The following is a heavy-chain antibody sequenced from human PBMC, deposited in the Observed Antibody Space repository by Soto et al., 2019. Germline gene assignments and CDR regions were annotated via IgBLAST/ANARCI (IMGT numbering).Heavy chain of an antibody. V-gene: IGHV4-34*01. CDR1: GGSFSGYY. CDR2: INHSGST. J-gene: IGHJ4*02. CDR3: ARGSRDGYNSHFDY. D-gene: IGHD5-12*01. Sequence: PSETLSLTCAVYGGSFSGYYWSWIRQPPGKGLEWIGEINHSGSTNYNPSLKSRVTISVDTSKNQFSLKLGSVTAADTAVYYCARGSRDGYNSHFDYWGQGTLVTVSS.